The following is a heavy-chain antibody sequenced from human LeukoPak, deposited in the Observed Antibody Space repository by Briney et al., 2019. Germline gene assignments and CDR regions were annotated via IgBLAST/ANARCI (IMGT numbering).Heavy chain of an antibody. V-gene: IGHV4-4*07. J-gene: IGHJ5*02. CDR3: ARDYWSIAAAGTDSNWFDP. CDR2: IYTSGST. Sequence: SETLSLTCTVSGGSISSYYWSWIRQPAGKGLEWIGRIYTSGSTNYNPSLKSRVTMSVDTSKNQFSLKLSSVTAADTAVYYCARDYWSIAAAGTDSNWFDPWGQGTLVTVSS. CDR1: GGSISSYY. D-gene: IGHD6-13*01.